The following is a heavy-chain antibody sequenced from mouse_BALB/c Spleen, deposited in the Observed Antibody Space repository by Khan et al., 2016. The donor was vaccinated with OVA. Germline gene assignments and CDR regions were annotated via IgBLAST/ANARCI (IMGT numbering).Heavy chain of an antibody. CDR3: TRGGYSSFAY. J-gene: IGHJ3*01. CDR2: IFPGHSDT. V-gene: IGHV1-5*01. D-gene: IGHD1-3*01. Sequence: VRLQQSGTVLARPGASVKMSCKASGYSFTSYLIHWVKQRPGQGLEWIGDIFPGHSDTTYNQKFKDKAKLTAGTSANTAYMELSSLTNEDSVVYYCTRGGYSSFAYWGQGTLVTVSA. CDR1: GYSFTSYL.